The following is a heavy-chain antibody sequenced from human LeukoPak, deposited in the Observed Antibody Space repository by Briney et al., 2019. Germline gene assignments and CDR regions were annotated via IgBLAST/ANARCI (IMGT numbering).Heavy chain of an antibody. J-gene: IGHJ4*02. CDR3: AKLGLRLDARSLDY. Sequence: ASVKVSCKTSGYTFTNYGITWVRQAPGQGLERMCWISSFNAHTNYAQKFQGRVTMTTDTSTSTAYMELRSLRSDDTAVYYCAKLGLRLDARSLDYWGQGTLVTVSS. D-gene: IGHD4/OR15-4a*01. V-gene: IGHV1-18*01. CDR2: ISSFNAHT. CDR1: GYTFTNYG.